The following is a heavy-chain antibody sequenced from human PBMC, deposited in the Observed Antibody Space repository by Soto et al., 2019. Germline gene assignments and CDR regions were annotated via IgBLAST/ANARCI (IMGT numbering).Heavy chain of an antibody. CDR1: GGSFSGYY. CDR2: INHSGST. Sequence: SETLSLTCAVYGGSFSGYYWSWIRQPPGKGLEWIGEINHSGSTNYNPSLKSRVTISVDTSKNQFSLKLSSVTAADTAVYYCARAAAPITMVRGVAIDYWGQGTLVTVSS. J-gene: IGHJ4*02. CDR3: ARAAAPITMVRGVAIDY. D-gene: IGHD3-10*01. V-gene: IGHV4-34*01.